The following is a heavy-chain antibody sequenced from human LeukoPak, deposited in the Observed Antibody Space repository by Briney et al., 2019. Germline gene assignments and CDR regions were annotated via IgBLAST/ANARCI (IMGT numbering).Heavy chain of an antibody. J-gene: IGHJ6*02. CDR1: GGSISSGSYY. D-gene: IGHD5-24*01. Sequence: PSETLSLTCTVSGGSISSGSYYWSWIRQPAGKGLEGIGRIYTSGSTNYNPSLKSRVTISVDTSKNQFSLKLSSVTAADTAVYYCARADGYYYYGMDVWGQGTTVTVSS. CDR3: ARADGYYYYGMDV. V-gene: IGHV4-61*02. CDR2: IYTSGST.